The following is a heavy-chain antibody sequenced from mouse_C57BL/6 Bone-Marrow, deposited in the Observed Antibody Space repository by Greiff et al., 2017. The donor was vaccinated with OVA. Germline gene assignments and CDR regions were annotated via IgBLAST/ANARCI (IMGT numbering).Heavy chain of an antibody. D-gene: IGHD4-1*01. J-gene: IGHJ2*01. Sequence: QVQLKESGSELRSPGSSVKLSCKDFDSEVFPLAYMSWVRQKPGHGFEWIGGILPSIGRTIYGEKFEDKATLDADTLYTTAYLELNSLTSEDSAIYYCARLGTGTDLDYWGQGTTRTVSS. CDR3: ARLGTGTDLDY. CDR2: ILPSIGRT. V-gene: IGHV15-2*01. CDR1: DSEVFPLAY.